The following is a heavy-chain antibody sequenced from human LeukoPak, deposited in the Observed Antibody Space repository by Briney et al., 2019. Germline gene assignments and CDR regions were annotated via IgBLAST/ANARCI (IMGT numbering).Heavy chain of an antibody. CDR2: ISSSGSTI. CDR1: GFTFSSYE. V-gene: IGHV3-48*03. Sequence: AGGSLRLSCAASGFTFSSYEMNWVRQAPGKGLEWVSYISSSGSTIYYADSVKGRFTISRDNAKNSLYLQMNSLRAEDTAVYYCAILPVEMATMFAYWGQGTLVTASS. D-gene: IGHD5-24*01. J-gene: IGHJ4*02. CDR3: AILPVEMATMFAY.